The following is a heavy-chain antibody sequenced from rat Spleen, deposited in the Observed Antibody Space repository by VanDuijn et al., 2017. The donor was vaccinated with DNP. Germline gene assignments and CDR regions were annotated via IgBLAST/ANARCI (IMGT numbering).Heavy chain of an antibody. V-gene: IGHV5-19*01. CDR1: GFTFSNYG. D-gene: IGHD1-12*01. Sequence: EVQLVESGGGLVQPGRSLKLSCAASGFTFSNYGMHWIRQAPTKGLEWVASISLAGASTYYPDSVKGRFTISRDNAKSTLYLQMNSLRSEDTATYYCTRSSSAMRGYYFDYWGQGVMVTVSS. CDR2: ISLAGAST. J-gene: IGHJ2*01. CDR3: TRSSSAMRGYYFDY.